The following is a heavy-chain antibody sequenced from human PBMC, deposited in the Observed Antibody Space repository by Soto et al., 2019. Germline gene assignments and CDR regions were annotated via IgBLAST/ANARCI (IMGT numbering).Heavy chain of an antibody. Sequence: QVQLVQSGAEVKKPGSSVKVSCKASGGTFSSYAISWVRQAPGQGLEWMGGIIPIFGTANYAQTFQGRVTITAGESTNTAYMELSSLGSEDTAVYYCARDDRGYSGYRWFDPWGKGTLVTVSS. D-gene: IGHD5-12*01. J-gene: IGHJ5*02. CDR1: GGTFSSYA. CDR2: IIPIFGTA. V-gene: IGHV1-69*01. CDR3: ARDDRGYSGYRWFDP.